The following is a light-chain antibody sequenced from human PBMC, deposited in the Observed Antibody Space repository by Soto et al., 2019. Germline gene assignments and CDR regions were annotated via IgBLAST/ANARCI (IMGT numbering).Light chain of an antibody. CDR2: ITS. V-gene: IGKV1-9*01. CDR1: KGISDY. CDR3: QQLRSYPLS. Sequence: DIQLTQSPSFLSASVGDRVTITCRASKGISDYLAWYQQEPGKAPKVLIYITSTLQSGVPSRFSGSGSGTEFTLTISSLQPEDSATYYCQQLRSYPLSFGGGTKVEI. J-gene: IGKJ4*01.